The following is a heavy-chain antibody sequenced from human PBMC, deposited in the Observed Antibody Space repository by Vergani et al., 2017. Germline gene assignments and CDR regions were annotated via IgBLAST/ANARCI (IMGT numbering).Heavy chain of an antibody. J-gene: IGHJ3*02. D-gene: IGHD2-21*02. CDR3: AGLRSFPYCGGDCYSDAFDI. V-gene: IGHV4-39*01. Sequence: QLQLQESGPGLVKPSETLSLTCTVSGGSISSSSYYWGWIRQPPGKGLEWIGSIYYSGSTYYNPSLKSRVTISVDTSKNQFSLKLSSVTAADTAVYYCAGLRSFPYCGGDCYSDAFDIWGQGTMVTVSS. CDR2: IYYSGST. CDR1: GGSISSSSYY.